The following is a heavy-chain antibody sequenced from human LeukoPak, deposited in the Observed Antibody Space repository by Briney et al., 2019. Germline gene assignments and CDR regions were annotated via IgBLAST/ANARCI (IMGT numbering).Heavy chain of an antibody. CDR2: ISAYNGNT. J-gene: IGHJ6*03. Sequence: ASVKVSCKASGYTFTSYGISWVRQAPGQGLEWMGWISAYNGNTNYAQKLQGRVTMTTDTSTSTAYMELRSLRSDDTAVYYCARDQDNDLPPHYYYYMDVWGKGTTVTVSS. CDR3: ARDQDNDLPPHYYYYMDV. D-gene: IGHD1-14*01. V-gene: IGHV1-18*01. CDR1: GYTFTSYG.